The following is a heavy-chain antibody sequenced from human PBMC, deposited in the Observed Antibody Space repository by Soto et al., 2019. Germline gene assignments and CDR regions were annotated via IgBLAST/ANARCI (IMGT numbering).Heavy chain of an antibody. J-gene: IGHJ6*03. CDR2: IYYSGST. CDR3: ARLVRVATRPLYYYYYMDV. CDR1: GGSISSYY. Sequence: PSETLSLTCTVSGGSISSYYWSWIRQPPGKGLEWIGYIYYSGSTNYNPSLKSRVTISVDTSKNQFSLKLSSVTAADTAVYYCARLVRVATRPLYYYYYMDVWGKGTTVTVSS. D-gene: IGHD5-12*01. V-gene: IGHV4-59*08.